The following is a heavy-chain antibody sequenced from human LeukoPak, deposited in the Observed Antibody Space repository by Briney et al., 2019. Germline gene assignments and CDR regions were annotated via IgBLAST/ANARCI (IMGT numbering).Heavy chain of an antibody. J-gene: IGHJ4*02. CDR2: IYYSGST. CDR1: GGSISSYY. V-gene: IGHV4-59*01. CDR3: ARHPSSYYYDRYYFGY. Sequence: SETLSLTCTVSGGSISSYYWSWIRQPPGKGLEWIGYIYYSGSTNYNPSLKSRVTISVDTSKNQFSLKLSSVTAADTAVYYCARHPSSYYYDRYYFGYWGQGTLVTVSS. D-gene: IGHD3-22*01.